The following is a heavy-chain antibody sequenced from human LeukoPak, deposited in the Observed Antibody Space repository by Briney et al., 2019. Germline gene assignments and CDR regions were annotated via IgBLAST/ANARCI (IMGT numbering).Heavy chain of an antibody. J-gene: IGHJ4*02. CDR1: GFTFSSYN. CDR2: ISYDGSNK. Sequence: GGSLRLSCAASGFTFSSYNMNWVRQAPGKGLEWVAVISYDGSNKYYADSVKGRFTISRDNSKNTLYLQMNSLRAEDTAVYYCARALLDHYDSSGYSYYFDYWGQGTLVTVSS. V-gene: IGHV3-30*03. D-gene: IGHD3-22*01. CDR3: ARALLDHYDSSGYSYYFDY.